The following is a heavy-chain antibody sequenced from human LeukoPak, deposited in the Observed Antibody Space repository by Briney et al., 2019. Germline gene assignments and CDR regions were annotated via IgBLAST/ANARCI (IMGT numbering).Heavy chain of an antibody. CDR1: GGTFSSYA. J-gene: IGHJ6*02. D-gene: IGHD1-14*01. Sequence: SVKVSCKASGGTFSSYAISWVRQAPGQGLEWMGGIIPIFGTANYAQKFQGRVTITADESTSTAYMELSSLRSEDTAVYYCARHRRLVSDGMDVWGQGTTVTVSS. V-gene: IGHV1-69*13. CDR2: IIPIFGTA. CDR3: ARHRRLVSDGMDV.